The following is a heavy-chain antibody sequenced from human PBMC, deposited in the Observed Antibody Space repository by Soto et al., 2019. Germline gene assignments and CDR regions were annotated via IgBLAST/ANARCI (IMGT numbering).Heavy chain of an antibody. CDR2: ISGSGGTT. Sequence: EVQLLESGGGLVQPGGSLRLSCAASGFTFSTYAMNWVRQAPGKGLEWVSTISGSGGTTYYADSVKGRFTISRDNSKNTLYLQMNSLRAEDTAVYYCARYSITMVGGVLYGMDVWGQGTTVTVSS. J-gene: IGHJ6*02. CDR1: GFTFSTYA. V-gene: IGHV3-23*01. D-gene: IGHD3-10*01. CDR3: ARYSITMVGGVLYGMDV.